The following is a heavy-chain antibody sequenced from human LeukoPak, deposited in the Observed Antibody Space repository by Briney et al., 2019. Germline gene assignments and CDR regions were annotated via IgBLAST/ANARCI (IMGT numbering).Heavy chain of an antibody. V-gene: IGHV4-39*01. CDR1: GDSVSRSDSY. J-gene: IGHJ1*01. Sequence: KPSETLSLTCSVSGDSVSRSDSYWDWIRQPPGKGLEWIGTIYYSGRTYYSPSLKSRVTMSVDPPNNQFSLNLRSVTAADTALYYCARRRYYDGSGYLEWGQGTLLSVSS. CDR3: ARRRYYDGSGYLE. D-gene: IGHD3-22*01. CDR2: IYYSGRT.